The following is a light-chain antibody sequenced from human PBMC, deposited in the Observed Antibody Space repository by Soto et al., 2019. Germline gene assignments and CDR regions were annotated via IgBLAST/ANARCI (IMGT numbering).Light chain of an antibody. CDR2: TAS. Sequence: MIQSPCAMSASVGDRVTIHCRASQGISNYLAWFQQRPGQVPKRLIFTASTLQSGVPSRFSGSGSGTEFTLTINSLQPEDFATYYCLQHFNYPRTFGQGTKVDI. J-gene: IGKJ1*01. CDR3: LQHFNYPRT. CDR1: QGISNY. V-gene: IGKV1-17*03.